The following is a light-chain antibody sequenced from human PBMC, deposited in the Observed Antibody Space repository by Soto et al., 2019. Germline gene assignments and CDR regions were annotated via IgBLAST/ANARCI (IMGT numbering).Light chain of an antibody. CDR2: DAS. CDR3: QQYTT. J-gene: IGKJ1*01. Sequence: DIQMTQSPSTLSASVGDRVTITCRASQSISSWLAWYQQKPGKAPKLLIYDASSLESGVPSRFSGSGSGTEFTHTISSLQPDDFATYYCQQYTTFGQGTKVEIK. V-gene: IGKV1-5*01. CDR1: QSISSW.